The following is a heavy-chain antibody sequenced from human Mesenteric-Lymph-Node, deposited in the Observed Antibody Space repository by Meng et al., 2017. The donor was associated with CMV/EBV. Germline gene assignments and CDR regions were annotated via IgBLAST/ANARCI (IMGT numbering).Heavy chain of an antibody. V-gene: IGHV3-43*01. CDR2: ISWDGDIT. Sequence: GESLKISCAASGFTFDDYSMHWVRQAPGKGLEWVSLISWDGDITYYADSVTGRFTVSRDNSKNSLYLQMNSLRTEDTAFYYCVKDEGLYYDSTGHYAFDYWGQGTLITVSS. J-gene: IGHJ4*02. D-gene: IGHD3-22*01. CDR3: VKDEGLYYDSTGHYAFDY. CDR1: GFTFDDYS.